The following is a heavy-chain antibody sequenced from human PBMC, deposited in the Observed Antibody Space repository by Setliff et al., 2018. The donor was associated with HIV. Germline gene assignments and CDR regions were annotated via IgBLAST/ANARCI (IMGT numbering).Heavy chain of an antibody. J-gene: IGHJ6*03. CDR3: ARGRCSGGSCYGRYSYFYMDV. CDR1: GGSFSGYY. D-gene: IGHD2-15*01. V-gene: IGHV4-34*01. CDR2: INYKGSS. Sequence: SETLSLTCAVYGGSFSGYYWTWIRQSPGKGLEWIGEINYKGSSIYNPSLRSRVSISVDTSKNQFSLILTSLTAADTAVYYSARGRCSGGSCYGRYSYFYMDVWGKGTTVTVSS.